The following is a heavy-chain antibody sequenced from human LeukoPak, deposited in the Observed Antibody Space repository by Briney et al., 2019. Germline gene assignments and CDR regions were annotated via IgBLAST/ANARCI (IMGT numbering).Heavy chain of an antibody. J-gene: IGHJ6*02. CDR1: GFTFSSYA. V-gene: IGHV3-23*01. Sequence: GGSLRLSCAASGFTFSSYAMSWVRQAPGEGLEWVSAISGSGGSTYYADSVKGRFTISRDNSKNTLYLQMNSLRAEDTAVYYCAKDQARSGSYRDYGMDVWGQGTTVTVSS. D-gene: IGHD3-10*01. CDR2: ISGSGGST. CDR3: AKDQARSGSYRDYGMDV.